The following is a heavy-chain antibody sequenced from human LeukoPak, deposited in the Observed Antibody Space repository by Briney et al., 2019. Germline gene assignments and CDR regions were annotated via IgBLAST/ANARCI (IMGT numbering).Heavy chain of an antibody. CDR1: GFTFSSYS. Sequence: PGGSLRLSCAASGFTFSSYSMNWVRQAPGKGLEWVSYISSSSSTIYYADSVKGRFTISRDNGKNSLYLQMNSLRAEDTAVYYCARARRNTNRYYMDVWGKGTPVTVSS. CDR3: ARARRNTNRYYMDV. J-gene: IGHJ6*03. CDR2: ISSSSSTI. V-gene: IGHV3-48*01.